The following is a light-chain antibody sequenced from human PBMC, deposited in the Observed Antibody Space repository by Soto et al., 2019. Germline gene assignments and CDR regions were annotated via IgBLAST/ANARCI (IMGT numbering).Light chain of an antibody. Sequence: QSALTQPPSASGSPGQSVAISCTGTSSDVGGDNYVSWYQQHPGKAPKLMIYEVNKRPSGVPDRFSGSKSGNTASLTVSGLQDEDEADDYCISYAGSSNVFGTGTKLTVL. CDR2: EVN. J-gene: IGLJ1*01. V-gene: IGLV2-8*01. CDR3: ISYAGSSNV. CDR1: SSDVGGDNY.